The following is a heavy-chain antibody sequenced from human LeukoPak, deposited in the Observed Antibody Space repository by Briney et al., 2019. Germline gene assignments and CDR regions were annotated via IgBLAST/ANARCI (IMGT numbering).Heavy chain of an antibody. CDR2: IYSGGST. J-gene: IGHJ4*02. D-gene: IGHD3-10*01. Sequence: GGSLRLSCAASGFTVSSNYMSWVRQAPGKGLEWVSVIYSGGSTYYADSVKGRFTISRDNSKNTLYLQMNSLRAEDTAVYYCAREVVRGVINYWGQGTLVTVSS. CDR1: GFTVSSNY. V-gene: IGHV3-53*01. CDR3: AREVVRGVINY.